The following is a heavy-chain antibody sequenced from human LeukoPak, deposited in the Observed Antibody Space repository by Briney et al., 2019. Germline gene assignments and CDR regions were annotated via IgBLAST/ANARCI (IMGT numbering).Heavy chain of an antibody. Sequence: GTLSLTCGVSGGSIDITNYWSWVRQAPGKGLELVANIKHDGSEKYYEDSVKGRFTISRDNAKNSLYFQMNSLRAEDTAVYYCARDVSGHTYGSYDYWGQGTLVTVSS. CDR3: ARDVSGHTYGSYDY. D-gene: IGHD5-18*01. J-gene: IGHJ4*02. V-gene: IGHV3-7*04. CDR2: IKHDGSEK. CDR1: GGSIDITNYW.